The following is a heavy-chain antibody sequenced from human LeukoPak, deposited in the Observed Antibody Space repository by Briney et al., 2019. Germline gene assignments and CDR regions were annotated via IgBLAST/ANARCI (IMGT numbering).Heavy chain of an antibody. V-gene: IGHV1-18*04. CDR1: GYTFTSYY. Sequence: ASVKVSRKASGYTFTSYYMHWVRQAPGQGLEWMGWISAYNGNTNYAQKLQGRVTMTTDTSTSTAYMELRSLRSDDTAVYYCARVTESYSSSWTWFDPWGQGTLVTVSS. CDR2: ISAYNGNT. CDR3: ARVTESYSSSWTWFDP. D-gene: IGHD6-13*01. J-gene: IGHJ5*02.